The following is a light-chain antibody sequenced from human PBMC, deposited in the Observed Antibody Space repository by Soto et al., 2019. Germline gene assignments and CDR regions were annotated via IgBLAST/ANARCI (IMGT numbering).Light chain of an antibody. CDR1: QSVGTH. V-gene: IGKV3-11*01. CDR3: QQRSNWPPGGT. CDR2: DAS. J-gene: IGKJ4*01. Sequence: EIVLTQSPATLSLSPGERATLSCRASQSVGTHSAWYQKKPGQGPRLLIYDASTRATGIPARFSGGGSGTDFTLTISSLEPDDFAVYYCQQRSNWPPGGTFGGGTKVEIK.